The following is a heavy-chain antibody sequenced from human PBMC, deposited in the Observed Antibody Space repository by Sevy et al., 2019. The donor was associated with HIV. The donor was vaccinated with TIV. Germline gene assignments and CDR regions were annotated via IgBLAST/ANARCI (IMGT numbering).Heavy chain of an antibody. D-gene: IGHD3-9*01. Sequence: GESLKISCKGSGYSFTSYWIGWVRQMPGKGLEWMGIIYPGDSDTRYSQSFQGQVTISADKSISTAYLQWSSLKASDTAMYYCARQGDILTGYADYYGMDVWGQGTTVTVSS. CDR3: ARQGDILTGYADYYGMDV. J-gene: IGHJ6*02. CDR1: GYSFTSYW. V-gene: IGHV5-51*01. CDR2: IYPGDSDT.